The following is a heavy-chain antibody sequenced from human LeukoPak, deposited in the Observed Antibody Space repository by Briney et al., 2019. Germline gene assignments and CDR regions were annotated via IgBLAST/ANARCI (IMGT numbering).Heavy chain of an antibody. Sequence: GRSLRLSCAASGFTFSSYGMHWVRQAPGKGLEWVAVVGFDGSNKYYADSVKGRFTISRDNSKNTLYLQMNSLRAEDTAVYYCARGVRIAAAGTEEGGWFDPWGQGTLVTVSS. D-gene: IGHD6-13*01. CDR2: VGFDGSNK. CDR3: ARGVRIAAAGTEEGGWFDP. V-gene: IGHV3-33*01. J-gene: IGHJ5*02. CDR1: GFTFSSYG.